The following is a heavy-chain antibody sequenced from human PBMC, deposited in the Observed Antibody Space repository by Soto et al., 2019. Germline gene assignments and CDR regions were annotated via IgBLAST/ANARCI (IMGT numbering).Heavy chain of an antibody. Sequence: GGSLRLSCAASGFTFSSYAMSWVRQAPGKGLEWVSAISGSGGSTYYADSVKGRFTISRDNSKNTLYLQMNSLRAEDTAVYYCAKIPRYCSSTSCYWYFDLWGRGTLVTVSS. V-gene: IGHV3-23*01. D-gene: IGHD2-2*01. CDR1: GFTFSSYA. CDR2: ISGSGGST. CDR3: AKIPRYCSSTSCYWYFDL. J-gene: IGHJ2*01.